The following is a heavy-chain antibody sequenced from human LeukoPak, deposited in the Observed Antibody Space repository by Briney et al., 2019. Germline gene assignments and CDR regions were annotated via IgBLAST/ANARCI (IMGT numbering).Heavy chain of an antibody. CDR1: GGTFSSYA. Sequence: SVKVSCKASGGTFSSYAISWVRQAPGQGLEWMGGIIPIFGTANYAQKFQGRVTITADESTSTAYMELSSLRSEDTAVYYCARQAPYDSSGYFPIGGYNWFDPWGQGTLVTVSS. CDR3: ARQAPYDSSGYFPIGGYNWFDP. D-gene: IGHD3-22*01. CDR2: IIPIFGTA. J-gene: IGHJ5*02. V-gene: IGHV1-69*13.